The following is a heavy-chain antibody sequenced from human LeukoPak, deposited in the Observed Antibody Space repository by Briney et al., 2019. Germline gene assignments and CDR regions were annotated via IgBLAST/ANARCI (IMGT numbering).Heavy chain of an antibody. CDR3: ARHSYLNGCFGY. CDR1: GGSISDYY. J-gene: IGHJ4*02. CDR2: IYYSGST. Sequence: SETLSLTCTVSGGSISDYYWNWIRQPPGKGLEWIGHIYYSGSTNYNPSLKSRATISVDTSKNQFSLTAADTAVYYCARHSYLNGCFGYWGQGALVTVSS. V-gene: IGHV4-59*01. D-gene: IGHD4/OR15-4a*01.